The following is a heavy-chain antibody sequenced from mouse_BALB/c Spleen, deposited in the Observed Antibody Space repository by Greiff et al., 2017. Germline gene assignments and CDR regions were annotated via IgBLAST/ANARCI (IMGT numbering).Heavy chain of an antibody. D-gene: IGHD2-4*01. CDR2: ISSGGST. Sequence: EVQLVESGGGLVKPGGSLKLSCAASGFTFSSYAMSWVRQTPEKRLEWVASISSGGSTYYPDSVKGRFTISRDNARNILYLQMSSLRSEDTAMYYCARRGYDYSWFAYWGQGTLVTVSA. CDR1: GFTFSSYA. V-gene: IGHV5-6-5*01. J-gene: IGHJ3*01. CDR3: ARRGYDYSWFAY.